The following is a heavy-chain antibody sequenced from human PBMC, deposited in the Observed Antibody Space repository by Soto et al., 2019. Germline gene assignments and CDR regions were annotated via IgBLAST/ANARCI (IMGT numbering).Heavy chain of an antibody. D-gene: IGHD6-19*01. CDR1: GYTFINHG. CDR3: AVYNGGCCPYGMDV. V-gene: IGHV1-18*01. Sequence: QAQLVQSGAEVKKPGASVKVSCKASGYTFINHGISWVRQAPGQGLEWMGGIRFYNDNTNYALKFQGRVTMTTGTSMSTANMELRSLRSEYRAVYYFAVYNGGCCPYGMDVGGQGTTVTVSS. CDR2: IRFYNDNT. J-gene: IGHJ6*02.